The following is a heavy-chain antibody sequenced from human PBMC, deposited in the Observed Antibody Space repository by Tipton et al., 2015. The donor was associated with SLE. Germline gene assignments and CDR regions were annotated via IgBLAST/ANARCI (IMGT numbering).Heavy chain of an antibody. Sequence: LRLSCAVSGGSINSGDYSWSWIRQPPGKGLEWIGYIFHSGNAYYNPSLKSRVTISVDMSRNQFSLRLDSVTAADTAVYYCARVTGHSSGWYGWVDYWGQGTLVTVSS. CDR3: ARVTGHSSGWYGWVDY. CDR1: GGSINSGDYS. V-gene: IGHV4-30-2*01. J-gene: IGHJ4*02. D-gene: IGHD6-19*01. CDR2: IFHSGNA.